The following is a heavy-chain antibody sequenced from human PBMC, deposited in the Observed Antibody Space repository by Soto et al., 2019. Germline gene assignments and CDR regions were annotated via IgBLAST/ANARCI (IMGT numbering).Heavy chain of an antibody. J-gene: IGHJ4*02. CDR2: ISAYNGNT. D-gene: IGHD2-8*01. V-gene: IGHV1-18*04. CDR1: GYTFTSYG. Sequence: QVQLVQSGAEVKKPGASVKVSCKASGYTFTSYGISWVRQAPGQGLEWMGWISAYNGNTNYAQKLQGRVTMTTDTSASTAYRGLRTLRSADTAVAYWARDQYGGMHVWGQGTLVTVSS. CDR3: ARDQYGGMHV.